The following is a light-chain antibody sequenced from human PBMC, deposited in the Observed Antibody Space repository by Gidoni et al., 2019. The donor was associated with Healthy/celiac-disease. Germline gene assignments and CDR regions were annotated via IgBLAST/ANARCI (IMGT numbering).Light chain of an antibody. CDR1: QSVSSSY. CDR3: QQYGSSPQWT. J-gene: IGKJ1*01. CDR2: GAS. Sequence: LTQSPGTLSLSPGERATLSCRASQSVSSSYLAWYQQKPGQAPRLLIYGASSRATGIPDRFSGSGSGTDFTLTISRLEPEDFAVYYCQQYGSSPQWTFXQXTKVEIK. V-gene: IGKV3-20*01.